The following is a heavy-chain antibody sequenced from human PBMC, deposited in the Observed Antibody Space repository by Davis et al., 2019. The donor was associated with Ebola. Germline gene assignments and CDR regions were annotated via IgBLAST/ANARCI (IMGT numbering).Heavy chain of an antibody. J-gene: IGHJ4*02. CDR2: IKQDGSEK. CDR1: GFTFSSYW. V-gene: IGHV3-7*03. CDR3: ASVPLWFGELLSISLNYFDY. D-gene: IGHD3-10*01. Sequence: GESLKISCAASGFTFSSYWMSWVRQAPGKGLEWVANIKQDGSEKYYVDSVKGRFTISRDNAKNSLYLQMNSLRAEDTAVYYCASVPLWFGELLSISLNYFDYWGQGTLVTVSS.